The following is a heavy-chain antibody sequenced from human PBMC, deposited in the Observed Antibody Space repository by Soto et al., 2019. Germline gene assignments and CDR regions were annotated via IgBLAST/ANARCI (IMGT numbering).Heavy chain of an antibody. D-gene: IGHD3-3*01. CDR1: GGTFSSYA. V-gene: IGHV1-69*06. CDR2: IIPIFGTA. Sequence: QVQLVQSGAEVKKPGSSVKVSCKASGGTFSSYAISWVRQAPGQGLEWMGGIIPIFGTANYAQKFQGRVTINADKSTSTAYMELSSLRSEDTAVYYCASRGYDFWSGYYSNYYYYGMDVWCQGTTVTVSS. J-gene: IGHJ6*02. CDR3: ASRGYDFWSGYYSNYYYYGMDV.